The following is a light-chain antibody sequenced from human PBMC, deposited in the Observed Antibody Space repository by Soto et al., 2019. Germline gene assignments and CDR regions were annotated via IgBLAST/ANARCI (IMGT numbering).Light chain of an antibody. CDR2: AAS. Sequence: MDIMTCRASQDIRVDVGWLQQRPGHAPNLLIYAASTLHTGVPSTFTGSGSGTDFTLTINDLQPEDVATYFCLQDYDLPYTFGRGTKVDIK. CDR1: QDIRVD. V-gene: IGKV1-6*01. J-gene: IGKJ2*01. CDR3: LQDYDLPYT.